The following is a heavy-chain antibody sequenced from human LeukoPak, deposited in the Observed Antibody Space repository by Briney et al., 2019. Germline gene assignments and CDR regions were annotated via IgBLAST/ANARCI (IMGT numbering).Heavy chain of an antibody. CDR1: GFTFDDYA. D-gene: IGHD6-13*01. V-gene: IGHV3-43*02. CDR2: ISGDGGST. CDR3: AKDVAAAANNWFDP. Sequence: GGSLRLSCAASGFTFDDYAMRWVRQAPGKGLEWVSLISGDGGSTYYADSVKGRFTISRDNSKNSLYLQMNSLRTEDTALYYCAKDVAAAANNWFDPWGQGTLVTVSS. J-gene: IGHJ5*02.